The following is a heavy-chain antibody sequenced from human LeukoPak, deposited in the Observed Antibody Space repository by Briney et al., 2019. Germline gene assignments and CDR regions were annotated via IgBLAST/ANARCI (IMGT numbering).Heavy chain of an antibody. J-gene: IGHJ5*02. Sequence: GGSLRLSCAASGFTFSSYEMNWVRQAPGKGLEWVSYISSSGSTIYYADSVKGRFTISRDNAKNSLYLQMNSLRAEDTAVYYCARLGLSGGDYVSTWGQGTLVTVSS. CDR3: ARLGLSGGDYVST. CDR2: ISSSGSTI. CDR1: GFTFSSYE. V-gene: IGHV3-48*03. D-gene: IGHD2-21*02.